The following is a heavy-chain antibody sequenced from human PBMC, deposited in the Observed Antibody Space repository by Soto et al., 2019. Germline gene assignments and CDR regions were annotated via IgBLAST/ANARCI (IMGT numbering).Heavy chain of an antibody. V-gene: IGHV1-69*02. CDR2: IIPLLGIP. CDR1: GATLNNYI. D-gene: IGHD4-17*01. CDR3: ARGGVVDYADYNT. J-gene: IGHJ5*02. Sequence: QVNLVQSGAEVRKPGSSVKVSCKTSGATLNNYIIGWVRQAPGQGLEWMGRIIPLLGIPNYSQRFQDRLTTTADRSTSTLYMGLSILRSDDTAIYFCARGGVVDYADYNTWGQGTLVTVSS.